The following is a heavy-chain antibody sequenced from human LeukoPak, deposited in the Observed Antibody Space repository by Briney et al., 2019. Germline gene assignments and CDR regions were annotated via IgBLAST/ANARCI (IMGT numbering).Heavy chain of an antibody. D-gene: IGHD3-9*01. J-gene: IGHJ4*02. CDR3: ARDYNDILTGCFDY. V-gene: IGHV4-4*07. Sequence: PSETLSLTCTVSGASMTSYYWSWIRQPAGKGLEWIGRIYTSGGTIYNPSLKSRVTMSVDTSKNQFSLELRSVTAADTALYYCARDYNDILTGCFDYWGQRTLVTVSP. CDR1: GASMTSYY. CDR2: IYTSGGT.